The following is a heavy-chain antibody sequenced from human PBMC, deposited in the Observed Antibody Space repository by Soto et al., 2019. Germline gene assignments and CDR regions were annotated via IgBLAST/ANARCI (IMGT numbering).Heavy chain of an antibody. Sequence: EVQLLESGGGLVQPGGSLRLSCAASGFTFSSYAMSWVRQAPGKGLEWVSAISGSGGSTYYADSVKGRFPISRDNSKNSLDLQMSSLRAEDTAVYYCAKAGGFGGYWYFDLWGRGTLVTVSS. V-gene: IGHV3-23*01. J-gene: IGHJ2*01. CDR2: ISGSGGST. CDR3: AKAGGFGGYWYFDL. CDR1: GFTFSSYA. D-gene: IGHD3-10*01.